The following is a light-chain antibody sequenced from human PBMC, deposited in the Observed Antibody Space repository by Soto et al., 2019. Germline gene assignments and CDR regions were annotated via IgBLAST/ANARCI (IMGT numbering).Light chain of an antibody. J-gene: IGKJ1*01. Sequence: EIVMTQSPVTLSVSPGERATLSCRASQSVSSNLAWYQQKPGQAPRLLIYGASTRAAGISPRFSGSGSGTEFTLTISSLQSEDFAVYYCQQHNNWPPWTFGQGTKVEIK. CDR3: QQHNNWPPWT. CDR2: GAS. CDR1: QSVSSN. V-gene: IGKV3-15*01.